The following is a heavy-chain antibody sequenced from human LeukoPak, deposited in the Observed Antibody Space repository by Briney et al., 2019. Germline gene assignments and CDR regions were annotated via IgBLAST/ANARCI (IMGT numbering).Heavy chain of an antibody. CDR2: ISGSGGST. CDR1: GLTFSSYA. CDR3: AKDRDSSGYYGRFDY. J-gene: IGHJ4*02. D-gene: IGHD3-22*01. Sequence: GGSLRLSCAASGLTFSSYAMSWVRQAPGKGLEWVSAISGSGGSTYYADSVKGRFTISRDNSKNTLYLQMNSLRAEDTAVYYCAKDRDSSGYYGRFDYWGQGTLVTVSS. V-gene: IGHV3-23*01.